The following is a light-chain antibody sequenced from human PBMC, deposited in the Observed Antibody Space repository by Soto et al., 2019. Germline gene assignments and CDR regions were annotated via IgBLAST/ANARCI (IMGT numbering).Light chain of an antibody. CDR1: ESVSAW. CDR3: QSYRNFSWT. J-gene: IGKJ1*01. Sequence: DIQMTQSPSTLSASVGDRVTITCRASESVSAWLAWYQQKPGKVPKFLMYDVSSLASGVPSRFSGTGSGTEFTLTIDSLQPDDFATYYCQSYRNFSWTFGPGTKVDIK. V-gene: IGKV1-5*01. CDR2: DVS.